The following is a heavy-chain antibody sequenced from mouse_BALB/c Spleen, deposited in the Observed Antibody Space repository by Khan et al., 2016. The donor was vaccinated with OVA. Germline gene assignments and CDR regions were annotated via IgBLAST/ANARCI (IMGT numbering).Heavy chain of an antibody. Sequence: VKLQQPGPELVEPGASVKMSCKASGYTFTNYVIHWVKQKPGQGLEWIGYINPDNAGTRYNEKFKGKATLTSDISSTSAYMELLSLTSEDSAVYYCAREASSWDFSFPYWGQGTLVTVSA. CDR1: GYTFTNYV. J-gene: IGHJ3*01. CDR2: INPDNAGT. V-gene: IGHV1S136*01. CDR3: AREASSWDFSFPY. D-gene: IGHD4-1*01.